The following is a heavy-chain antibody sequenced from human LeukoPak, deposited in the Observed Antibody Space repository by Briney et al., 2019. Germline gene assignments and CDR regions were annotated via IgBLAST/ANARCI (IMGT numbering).Heavy chain of an antibody. CDR3: AGDAETYYFDGSPRRGLDY. CDR1: GFTFSNFW. J-gene: IGHJ4*02. Sequence: GGSLRLSCAASGFTFSNFWMAWVRQAPGKGLEWVAFTSLDGTHTYYADSVKGRFTISRDNSKNTLHLQMNRLRPEDTAIYYCAGDAETYYFDGSPRRGLDYWGQGTLVTVSS. V-gene: IGHV3-30-3*01. CDR2: TSLDGTHT. D-gene: IGHD3-22*01.